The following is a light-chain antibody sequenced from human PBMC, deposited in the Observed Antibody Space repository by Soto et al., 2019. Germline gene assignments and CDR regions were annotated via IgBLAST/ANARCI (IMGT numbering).Light chain of an antibody. CDR3: CSYARGSTFV. V-gene: IGLV2-23*02. CDR2: EVS. J-gene: IGLJ1*01. CDR1: SSDVGSYNL. Sequence: QSALTQPASVSGSPGQSITISCTGTSSDVGSYNLVSWYQQHPGKAPKVMIYEVSKRPSGVSTRFSGSKSGNTASLTISGLQAEDEADYYCCSYARGSTFVFGTGTKVTVL.